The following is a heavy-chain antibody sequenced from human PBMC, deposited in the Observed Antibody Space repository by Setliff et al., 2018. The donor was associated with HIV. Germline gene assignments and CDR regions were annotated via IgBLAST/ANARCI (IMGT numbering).Heavy chain of an antibody. D-gene: IGHD3-22*01. Sequence: SETLSLTCSISGGSISFYYWNWLRQTPGKGLEWIAYTFDNGNTHYNPSLESRVTLSLDTSRNLFSLRLTSVTAADTAVYYCARQGAGYYYDSSEYYTGNGFDMWGQGTMVTVSS. V-gene: IGHV4-59*08. CDR3: ARQGAGYYYDSSEYYTGNGFDM. CDR1: GGSISFYY. CDR2: TFDNGNT. J-gene: IGHJ3*02.